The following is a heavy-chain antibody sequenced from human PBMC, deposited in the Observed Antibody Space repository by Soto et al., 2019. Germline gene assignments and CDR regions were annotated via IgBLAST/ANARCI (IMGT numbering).Heavy chain of an antibody. J-gene: IGHJ6*02. V-gene: IGHV2-70*13. CDR1: GFSLTSPGMC. CDR2: IERDDDDK. D-gene: IGHD1-20*01. CDR3: ARSIRGPRRFNGMDV. Sequence: SGPTLANPTATLTLTCTFYGFSLTSPGMCVSWIRQSPGKALEWLALIERDDDDKYYSTSLKTRLTISKDTRKNQVVLTMANMEPADTATYYCARSIRGPRRFNGMDVWGQGTTVTVSS.